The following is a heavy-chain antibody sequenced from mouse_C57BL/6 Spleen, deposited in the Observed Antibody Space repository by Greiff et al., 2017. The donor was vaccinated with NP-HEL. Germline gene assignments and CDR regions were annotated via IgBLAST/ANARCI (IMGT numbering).Heavy chain of an antibody. CDR1: GYTFTSYW. J-gene: IGHJ2*01. CDR2: IDPSDSYT. V-gene: IGHV1-69*01. Sequence: QVHVKQPGAELVMPGASVKLSCKASGYTFTSYWMHWVKQRPGQGLEWIGEIDPSDSYTNYNQKFKGKSTLTVDKSSSTAYMQLSSLTSEDSAVYYCARGTVGFDYWGQGTTLTVSS. D-gene: IGHD1-1*01. CDR3: ARGTVGFDY.